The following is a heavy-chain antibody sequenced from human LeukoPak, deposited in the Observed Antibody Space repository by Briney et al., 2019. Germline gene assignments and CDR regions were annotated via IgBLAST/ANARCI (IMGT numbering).Heavy chain of an antibody. J-gene: IGHJ6*02. CDR2: INQDGSDK. Sequence: GGSLRLSCAASGFSLSNYWMSWVHQAPGRGLEWVANINQDGSDKYYVDSVMGRFTTSKDNAKNSVYLQMNSLRPEDTAIYYCAWYGVTHGLDVWGQGTTVTVSS. CDR1: GFSLSNYW. V-gene: IGHV3-7*01. D-gene: IGHD3-10*01. CDR3: AWYGVTHGLDV.